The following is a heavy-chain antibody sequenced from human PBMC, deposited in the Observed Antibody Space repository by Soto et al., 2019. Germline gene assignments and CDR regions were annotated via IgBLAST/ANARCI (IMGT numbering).Heavy chain of an antibody. J-gene: IGHJ5*02. V-gene: IGHV1-8*01. CDR3: ASDMSTT. D-gene: IGHD2-2*01. Sequence: QVQLVQSGAEVKKPGASVKVSCKASGYTFTSHDINWMRQTTGQGLEWMGWMNPNSGHTNSAQKFQGRDTMTRDTSINTAYMELTNLRSEDTAIYYCASDMSTTWGQGTLVTVSS. CDR1: GYTFTSHD. CDR2: MNPNSGHT.